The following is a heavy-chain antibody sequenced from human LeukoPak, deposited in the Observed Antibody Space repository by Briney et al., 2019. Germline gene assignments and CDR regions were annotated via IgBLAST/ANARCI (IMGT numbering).Heavy chain of an antibody. J-gene: IGHJ4*02. V-gene: IGHV4-34*01. CDR1: GGSFSGYY. D-gene: IGHD6-19*01. CDR3: ARGGSGWYGGYFDY. CDR2: INHSGST. Sequence: PSETLSLICAVYGGSFSGYYWSWIRQPPGKGLEWIGEINHSGSTNYNPSLKSRVTISVDTSKNQFSLKLSSVTAADTAVYYCARGGSGWYGGYFDYWGQGTLVTVSS.